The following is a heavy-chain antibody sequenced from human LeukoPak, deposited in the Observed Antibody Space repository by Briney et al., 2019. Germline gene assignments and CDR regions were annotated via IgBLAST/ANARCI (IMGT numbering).Heavy chain of an antibody. J-gene: IGHJ4*02. Sequence: SETLSLTCAVYGGSFSGYYWSWIRQPPVKGLEWIGEINHSGSTNYNPSLKSRVTISVDTSKNQFSLKLSSVTAADTAVYYCARGQFDYFDYWGQGTLVTVSS. V-gene: IGHV4-34*01. CDR1: GGSFSGYY. CDR3: ARGQFDYFDY. D-gene: IGHD5-24*01. CDR2: INHSGST.